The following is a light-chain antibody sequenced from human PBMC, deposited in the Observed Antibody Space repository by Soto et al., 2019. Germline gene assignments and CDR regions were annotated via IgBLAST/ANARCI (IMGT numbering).Light chain of an antibody. CDR3: QQYNKWPPTWT. CDR1: QSVTSN. V-gene: IGKV3-15*01. J-gene: IGKJ1*01. CDR2: DTS. Sequence: EMVMTQSPATLSVSPGERVTLSCRASQSVTSNLAWYQQKPGQSPRLLIYDTSTRATGIPARFSGSGSGTEFTLTISSLQSEDFAVYYCQQYNKWPPTWTFGQGTRVEIK.